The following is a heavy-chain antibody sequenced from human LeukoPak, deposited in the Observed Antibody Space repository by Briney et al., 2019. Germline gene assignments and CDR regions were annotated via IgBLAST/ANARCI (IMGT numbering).Heavy chain of an antibody. CDR1: GFSLSTSRVG. CDR2: IYGEDDK. J-gene: IGHJ3*02. CDR3: AHGFLGGRDCTSSTCYTLGDVFDI. Sequence: SGPTLVKPTQTLTLTCSFSGFSLSTSRVGVGWIRQPPGKALEWLALIYGEDDKRYSPSLKSRLSITKDTSKNQVVLTLTNIDPVDTATYYCAHGFLGGRDCTSSTCYTLGDVFDIWGQGTMVTVSS. V-gene: IGHV2-5*02. D-gene: IGHD2-2*02.